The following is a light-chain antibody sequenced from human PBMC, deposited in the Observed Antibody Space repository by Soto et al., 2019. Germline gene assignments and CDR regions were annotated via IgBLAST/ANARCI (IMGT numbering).Light chain of an antibody. J-gene: IGLJ1*01. CDR2: EVS. CDR1: SSDVGAYNY. Sequence: QSGLAQPASVSGSLGQLITISCTGTSSDVGAYNYVSWYQQHPGKAPKLMIYEVSNRPSGVSNRFSGSKSGNTASLTISGLQAEDEADYYCSSYTRTTTLGVFGTGTKVTVL. V-gene: IGLV2-14*01. CDR3: SSYTRTTTLGV.